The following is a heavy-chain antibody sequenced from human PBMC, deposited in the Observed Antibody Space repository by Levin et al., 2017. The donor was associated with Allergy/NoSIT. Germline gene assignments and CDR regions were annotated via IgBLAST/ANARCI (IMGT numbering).Heavy chain of an antibody. CDR1: GYTFSGYW. CDR2: IDPSDSYT. CDR3: ARQQFFGSATNYDAFAI. J-gene: IGHJ3*02. D-gene: IGHD3-10*01. V-gene: IGHV5-10-1*01. Sequence: EASVKVSCTGSGYTFSGYWINWVRQLPGGGLEWLGRIDPSDSYTNYSPSFKGHVTMSVDMSIRAAFLQWSSLKASDTAMYYCARQQFFGSATNYDAFAIWGQGTLVTVSS.